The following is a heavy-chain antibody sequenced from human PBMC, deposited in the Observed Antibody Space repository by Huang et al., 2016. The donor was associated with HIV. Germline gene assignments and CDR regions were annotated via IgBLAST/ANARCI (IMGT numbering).Heavy chain of an antibody. CDR3: ARDLWLRDLYYYYYMDV. D-gene: IGHD5-12*01. CDR1: RFTFSNYA. CDR2: ISYDGSNK. V-gene: IGHV3-30-3*01. Sequence: QVQLVESGGGVVQPGRSLRLSCAASRFTFSNYAMHWFRQAPGKGLEWVEVISYDGSNKYYPDSVKGRFTISRDNSKNTLYLQMNSLRAEDTAVYYCARDLWLRDLYYYYYMDVWGKGTTVTVSS. J-gene: IGHJ6*03.